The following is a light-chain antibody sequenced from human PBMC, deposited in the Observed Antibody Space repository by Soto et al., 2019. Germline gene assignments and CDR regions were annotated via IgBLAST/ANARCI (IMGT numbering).Light chain of an antibody. CDR3: CSYTSIGSYV. Sequence: QSVLTQPASVSRSPGQSITISCTGTSSDVGGYDFVSWYQQHPGKAPKVMIYDVCNRPSGVSNSFSGSKSGYTASLTISGLQAEDEADYDCCSYTSIGSYVFRTGTMVTVL. CDR1: SSDVGGYDF. J-gene: IGLJ1*01. V-gene: IGLV2-14*01. CDR2: DVC.